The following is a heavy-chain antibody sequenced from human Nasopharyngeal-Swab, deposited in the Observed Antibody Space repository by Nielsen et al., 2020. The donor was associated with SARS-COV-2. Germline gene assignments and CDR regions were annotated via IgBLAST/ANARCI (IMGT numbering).Heavy chain of an antibody. J-gene: IGHJ3*02. CDR2: IYYSGST. D-gene: IGHD6-13*01. V-gene: IGHV4-61*07. Sequence: WIRQPPGKGLEWIGCIYYSGSTNYNPSLKSRVTISVDTSKNQFSLKLSSVTAADTAMYYCARPSLQQRTDAFDIWGQGTMVTVSS. CDR3: ARPSLQQRTDAFDI.